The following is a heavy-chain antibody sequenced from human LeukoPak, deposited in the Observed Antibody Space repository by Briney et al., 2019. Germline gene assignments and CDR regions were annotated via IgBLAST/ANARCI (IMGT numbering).Heavy chain of an antibody. D-gene: IGHD4-17*01. CDR3: ARDRVYGDYGYFDL. Sequence: SETLSLTCTVSGGSISSGDYYWSWICQPPGKGLEWIGYIYYSGSTYYNPSLKSRVTISVDTSKNQFSLKLSSVTAADTAVYYCARDRVYGDYGYFDLWGRGTLVTVSS. CDR1: GGSISSGDYY. J-gene: IGHJ2*01. CDR2: IYYSGST. V-gene: IGHV4-30-4*08.